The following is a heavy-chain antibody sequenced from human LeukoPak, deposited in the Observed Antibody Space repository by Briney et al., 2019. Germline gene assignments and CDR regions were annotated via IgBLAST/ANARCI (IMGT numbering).Heavy chain of an antibody. CDR3: ARDYGMGIQLWLFDY. D-gene: IGHD5-18*01. CDR1: GYTFTGYY. V-gene: IGHV1-2*02. J-gene: IGHJ4*02. CDR2: INPNSGGT. Sequence: GASVKVSCEASGYTFTGYYMHWVRQAPGQGLEWMGWINPNSGGTNYAQKFQGRVTMTRDTSISTAYMELSRLRSDDTAVYYCARDYGMGIQLWLFDYWGQGTLVTVSS.